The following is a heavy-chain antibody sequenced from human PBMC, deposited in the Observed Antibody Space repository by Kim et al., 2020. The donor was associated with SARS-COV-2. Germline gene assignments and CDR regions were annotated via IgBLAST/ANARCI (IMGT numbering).Heavy chain of an antibody. V-gene: IGHV4-39*01. CDR1: GGSISSSSYY. D-gene: IGHD3-16*01. Sequence: SETLSLTCTVSGGSISSSSYYWGWIRQPPGKGLEWIGSIYYSGSTYYNPSLKSRVTISVDTSKNQFSLKLSSVTAADTAVYYCARPRGVMITFGGVMSYFDYWGQGTLVTVSS. CDR3: ARPRGVMITFGGVMSYFDY. CDR2: IYYSGST. J-gene: IGHJ4*02.